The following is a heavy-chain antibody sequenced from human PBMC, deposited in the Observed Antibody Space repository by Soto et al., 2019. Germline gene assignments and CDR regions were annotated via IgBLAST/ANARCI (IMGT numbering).Heavy chain of an antibody. CDR1: GGSISSSNW. CDR3: ARDRGSSVATILYY. V-gene: IGHV4-4*02. J-gene: IGHJ4*02. CDR2: IYHSGST. D-gene: IGHD5-12*01. Sequence: SETLSLTCAVSGGSISSSNWWSWVRQPPGKGLEWIGEIYHSGSTNYNPSLKSRVTISVDKSKNQFSLKLSSVTAEDTAVYYCARDRGSSVATILYYWGQGTLVTVS.